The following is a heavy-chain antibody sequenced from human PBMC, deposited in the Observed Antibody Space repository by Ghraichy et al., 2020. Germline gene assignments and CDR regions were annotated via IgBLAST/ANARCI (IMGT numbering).Heavy chain of an antibody. Sequence: LTCAASGFTFSSYSMNWVRQAPGKGLEWVSYISSSGSSIYYADSVNGRFTISRDNAKNSLYLQMNSLRAEDTVVYYCARDWGSSSPSSLDYWGQGTLVTVSS. J-gene: IGHJ4*02. CDR3: ARDWGSSSPSSLDY. CDR2: ISSSGSSI. D-gene: IGHD6-13*01. V-gene: IGHV3-48*01. CDR1: GFTFSSYS.